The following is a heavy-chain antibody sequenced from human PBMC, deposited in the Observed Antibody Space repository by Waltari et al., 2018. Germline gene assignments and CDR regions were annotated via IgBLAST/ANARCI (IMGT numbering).Heavy chain of an antibody. V-gene: IGHV3-66*02. D-gene: IGHD3-22*01. CDR3: AREQYDSSGYNWFDP. CDR2: IYSGGST. CDR1: GFTVSSNY. Sequence: EVQLVESGGGLVQPGGSLRLSCAASGFTVSSNYMSWVRQAPGKGLEWVSVIYSGGSTYYADSVKGRFTISRDNSKNTLYLQMNSLRAEDTAVYYCAREQYDSSGYNWFDPWGQGTLVTVSS. J-gene: IGHJ5*02.